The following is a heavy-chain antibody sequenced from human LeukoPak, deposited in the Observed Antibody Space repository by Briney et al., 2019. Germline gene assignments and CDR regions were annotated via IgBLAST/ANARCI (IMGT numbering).Heavy chain of an antibody. V-gene: IGHV3-7*01. Sequence: GGSLRLSCAASGFTFYIYWMTWVRQAPGKGMEWVANIRKGGSEIYYADSVRGRFTISRDNAKNSLYLQMNSLRAEDTAVYYCARVLGAYSNVYGPDFDYWGQGTLVTVSS. CDR2: IRKGGSEI. D-gene: IGHD3-16*01. J-gene: IGHJ4*02. CDR3: ARVLGAYSNVYGPDFDY. CDR1: GFTFYIYW.